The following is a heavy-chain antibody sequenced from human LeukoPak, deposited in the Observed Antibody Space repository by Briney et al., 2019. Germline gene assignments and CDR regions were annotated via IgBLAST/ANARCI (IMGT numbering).Heavy chain of an antibody. J-gene: IGHJ5*02. Sequence: GGSLRLSCAASGFIFNNYGLIWVRQAPGKGLEWVSAISNDGGGTQYADFVEGRFTVSRDNSKNTLFLQMSSLRAEDTALYYCAKGSSGYFADLWGQGTLVTVSS. CDR3: AKGSSGYFADL. V-gene: IGHV3-23*01. D-gene: IGHD3-22*01. CDR2: ISNDGGGT. CDR1: GFIFNNYG.